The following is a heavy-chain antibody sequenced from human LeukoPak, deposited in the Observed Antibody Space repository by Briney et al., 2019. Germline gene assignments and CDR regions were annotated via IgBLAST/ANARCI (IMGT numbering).Heavy chain of an antibody. CDR1: GGSISSGSYY. CDR3: AREIGGYDSSGSDYYYYYMDV. J-gene: IGHJ6*03. CDR2: IYTSGST. V-gene: IGHV4-61*02. Sequence: SETLSLTCTVSGGSISSGSYYWSWIRQPAGKGLEWIGRIYTSGSTNYNPSLKSRVTISVDTSKNQFSLKLSSVTAADTAVYYCAREIGGYDSSGSDYYYYYMDVWGKGTTVTVSS. D-gene: IGHD3-22*01.